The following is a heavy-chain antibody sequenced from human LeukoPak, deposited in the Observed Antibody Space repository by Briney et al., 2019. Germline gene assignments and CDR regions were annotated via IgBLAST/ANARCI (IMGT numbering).Heavy chain of an antibody. J-gene: IGHJ4*02. CDR1: GFTFSSYG. D-gene: IGHD3-10*01. CDR3: AKVIGETTPSYYFDY. CDR2: ISYDGSNK. V-gene: IGHV3-30*18. Sequence: GGSLRLSCAASGFTFSSYGMHWVRQAPGKGLEWVAVISYDGSNKYCADSVKGRFTISRDNSKNTLYLQMNSLRAEDTAVYYCAKVIGETTPSYYFDYWGQGTLVTVSS.